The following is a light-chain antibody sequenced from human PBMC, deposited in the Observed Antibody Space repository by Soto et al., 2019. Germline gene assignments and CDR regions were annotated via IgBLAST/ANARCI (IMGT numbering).Light chain of an antibody. CDR1: QGINNF. J-gene: IGKJ4*01. Sequence: DIQMTQSPSSLSASVGDTVTITCRASQGINNFLAWFQQKPGKAPKSLIYGASSLQSGVPSKFSGSGSATGFPLTISSLQPEDSATYFCQQYHSYPVTFGGGTKVEIK. V-gene: IGKV1-16*02. CDR2: GAS. CDR3: QQYHSYPVT.